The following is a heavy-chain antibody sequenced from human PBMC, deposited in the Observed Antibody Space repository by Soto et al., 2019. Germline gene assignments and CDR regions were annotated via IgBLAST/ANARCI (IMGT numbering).Heavy chain of an antibody. Sequence: GSLRLSCKASGFIFSEYSMSWVRQAPGKGLEWVSSISGSSSHMYYADSLKGRFTISRDNAKNSLYLQMSGLRAEDAAVYFCAKYTHYSDRSAYHPPYYYDFWGQGILVTVS. J-gene: IGHJ4*02. V-gene: IGHV3-21*01. CDR3: AKYTHYSDRSAYHPPYYYDF. CDR2: ISGSSSHM. CDR1: GFIFSEYS. D-gene: IGHD3-22*01.